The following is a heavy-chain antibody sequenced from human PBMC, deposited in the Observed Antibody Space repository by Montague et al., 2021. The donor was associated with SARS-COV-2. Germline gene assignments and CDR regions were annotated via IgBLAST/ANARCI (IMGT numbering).Heavy chain of an antibody. D-gene: IGHD6-19*01. J-gene: IGHJ4*02. V-gene: IGHV4-4*07. Sequence: SETLSLTCSVSGGPISSIFCYWIRQPPGKGLELIGRIYASGSTDYNPSLKSRVTMSVDTSKNQFPLKLSFVTAADTAVYFCARDIAVAGLFDFWGQGTLVTVSS. CDR1: GGPISSIF. CDR2: IYASGST. CDR3: ARDIAVAGLFDF.